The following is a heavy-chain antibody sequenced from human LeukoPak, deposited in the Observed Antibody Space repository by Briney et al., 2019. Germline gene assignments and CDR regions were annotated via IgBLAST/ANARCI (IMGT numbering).Heavy chain of an antibody. CDR1: GFTFSSYA. D-gene: IGHD3-22*01. Sequence: GGPLRLSCAASGFTFSSYAMSWVRQAPGKGLEWVSAISGSGGSTYYADSVKGRFTISRDNSKNTLYLQMNSLRAEDTAVYYCAKDDRHYDTPSNYWGQGTLVTVSS. V-gene: IGHV3-23*01. J-gene: IGHJ4*02. CDR3: AKDDRHYDTPSNY. CDR2: ISGSGGST.